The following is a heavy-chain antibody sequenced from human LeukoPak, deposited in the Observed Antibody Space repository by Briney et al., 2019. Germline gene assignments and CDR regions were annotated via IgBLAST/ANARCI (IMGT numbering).Heavy chain of an antibody. CDR3: ARGSREWLLLDY. J-gene: IGHJ4*02. D-gene: IGHD3-3*01. CDR2: ISYDRSNK. Sequence: GGSLRLSCAASGFTFSSYAMHWVRQAPGKGLEWVAVISYDRSNKYYADSVKGRFTISRDNSKNTLYLQMNSLRAEDTAMFYCARGSREWLLLDYWGQGTLVTVSS. V-gene: IGHV3-30-3*01. CDR1: GFTFSSYA.